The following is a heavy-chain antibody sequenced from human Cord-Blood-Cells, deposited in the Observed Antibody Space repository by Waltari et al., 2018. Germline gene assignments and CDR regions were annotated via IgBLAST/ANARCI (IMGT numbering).Heavy chain of an antibody. CDR3: TTGTTVTIEYWYFDL. J-gene: IGHJ2*01. D-gene: IGHD4-17*01. CDR1: GFTFSNAW. V-gene: IGHV3-15*05. CDR2: IKSKTDGGTT. Sequence: EVQLVESGGGLVKPGGSLRLSCAASGFTFSNAWMSWVRQAPGKGREWVGRIKSKTDGGTTDYAAPVKGRFTISRDDSKNTLYLQMNSLKTEDTAVYYCTTGTTVTIEYWYFDLWGRGTLVTVSS.